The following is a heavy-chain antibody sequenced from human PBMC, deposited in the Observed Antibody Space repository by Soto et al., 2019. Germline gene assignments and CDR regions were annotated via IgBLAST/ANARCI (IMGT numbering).Heavy chain of an antibody. CDR2: IYYSGST. CDR1: GDSISSGGYY. CDR3: ARDSPITMVRGAHLGYYGMDV. V-gene: IGHV4-30-4*08. J-gene: IGHJ6*02. D-gene: IGHD3-10*01. Sequence: PSETLSLTCTVSGDSISSGGYYWSWIRQHPGKGLEWIGYIYYSGSTDYNPSLKSRITISLDTSKNQFSLKLSSVTAADTAVYYCARDSPITMVRGAHLGYYGMDVWGQGTTVTVSS.